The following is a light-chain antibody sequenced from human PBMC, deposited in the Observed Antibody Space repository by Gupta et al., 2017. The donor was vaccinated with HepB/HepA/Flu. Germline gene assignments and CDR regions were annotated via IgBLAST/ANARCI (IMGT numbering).Light chain of an antibody. J-gene: IGLJ2*01. CDR1: SSNIGSNT. CDR3: ATWDDSPWSGV. V-gene: IGLV1-44*01. CDR2: NNN. Sequence: QSVLTQPPSASGTPGQRVTISCSGSSSNIGSNTVNWYRQLPGTAPKLLIYNNNQRPSGVPDRFSGSKSGTSASLAISGLQSEDEADYYCATWDDSPWSGVCGGGTKLTVL.